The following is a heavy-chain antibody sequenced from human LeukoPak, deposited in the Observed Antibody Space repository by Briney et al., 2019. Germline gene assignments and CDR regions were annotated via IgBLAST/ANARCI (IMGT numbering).Heavy chain of an antibody. Sequence: SETLSLTCTVSGGSISSYYWSWIRQPPGKGLEWIGYIYYSGSTNYNPSLKSRVTISVDTSKNQFSLKLSSVTAADTAVYYCARGGSLRFLEWLFFWFDPWGQGTLVTVSS. V-gene: IGHV4-59*12. CDR3: ARGGSLRFLEWLFFWFDP. D-gene: IGHD3-3*01. J-gene: IGHJ5*02. CDR2: IYYSGST. CDR1: GGSISSYY.